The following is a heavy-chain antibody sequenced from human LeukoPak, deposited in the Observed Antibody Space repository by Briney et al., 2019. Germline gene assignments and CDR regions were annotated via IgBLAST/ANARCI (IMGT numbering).Heavy chain of an antibody. CDR3: ARMVDDYGDYGPFDY. CDR1: GGSISSSYSY. Sequence: SETLSLTCTVSGGSISSSYSYWGWIRQPPGKGLEWIGNIYYSGSTNYNPSLKSRVTISVDTSKNQFSLKLSSVTAADTAVYYCARMVDDYGDYGPFDYWGQGTLVTVSS. V-gene: IGHV4-39*07. J-gene: IGHJ4*02. CDR2: IYYSGST. D-gene: IGHD4-17*01.